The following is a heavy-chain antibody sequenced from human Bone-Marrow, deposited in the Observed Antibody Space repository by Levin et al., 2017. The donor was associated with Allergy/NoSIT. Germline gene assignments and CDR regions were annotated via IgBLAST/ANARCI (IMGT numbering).Heavy chain of an antibody. Sequence: SETLSLTCNVSDDSISNHYWSWIRQSPGRGLEWIGYMYYSGGADYNPSLKSRVTISIDTSKNHVSLKLTSVTAADTAIYYCARVVRGVVGWFDPWGQGTLVTVSS. V-gene: IGHV4-59*11. J-gene: IGHJ5*02. D-gene: IGHD3-10*01. CDR3: ARVVRGVVGWFDP. CDR2: MYYSGGA. CDR1: DDSISNHY.